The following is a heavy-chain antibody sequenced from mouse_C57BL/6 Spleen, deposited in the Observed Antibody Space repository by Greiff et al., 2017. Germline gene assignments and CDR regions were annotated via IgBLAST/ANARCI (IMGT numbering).Heavy chain of an antibody. CDR2: IDPSDSYT. D-gene: IGHD1-1*01. CDR3: ARWGYGSSYDAY. J-gene: IGHJ3*01. V-gene: IGHV1-69*01. Sequence: QVQLQQPGAELVMPGASVKLSCKASGYTFTSYWMHWVKQRPGQGLEWIGEIDPSDSYTNYNQKFKGKSTLTVDKSSSTAYMQLSSLTSEDSAVYYCARWGYGSSYDAYWGQGTLVTVS. CDR1: GYTFTSYW.